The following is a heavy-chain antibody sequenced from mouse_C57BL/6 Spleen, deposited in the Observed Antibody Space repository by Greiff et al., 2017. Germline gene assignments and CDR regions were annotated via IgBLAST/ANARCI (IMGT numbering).Heavy chain of an antibody. V-gene: IGHV14-3*01. CDR1: GFTFTNSY. Sequence: VQLQQSVAELVRPGASVKLSCTASGFTFTNSYMHWVKQRPEQGLEWIGRIDPANGNTKYAPKFQGKATLTVDTSSNSAYLQLSSLTSEDAAYYYCALCAVVAAWDDWGKGTTVTVSS. J-gene: IGHJ1*03. CDR2: IDPANGNT. D-gene: IGHD1-1*01. CDR3: ALCAVVAAWDD.